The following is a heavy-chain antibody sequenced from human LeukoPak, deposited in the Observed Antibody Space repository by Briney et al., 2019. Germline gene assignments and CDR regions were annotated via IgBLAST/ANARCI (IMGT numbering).Heavy chain of an antibody. Sequence: SETLSLTCAVYGGSFSGYYWSWIRQPPGKGLEWIGEINHSGSTNYNPSLKSRVTISVDTPKNQFSLKLSSVTAADTAVYYCARAGGTIFGVVTLRYYFDYWGQGTLVTVSS. CDR3: ARAGGTIFGVVTLRYYFDY. J-gene: IGHJ4*02. CDR1: GGSFSGYY. CDR2: INHSGST. D-gene: IGHD3-3*01. V-gene: IGHV4-34*01.